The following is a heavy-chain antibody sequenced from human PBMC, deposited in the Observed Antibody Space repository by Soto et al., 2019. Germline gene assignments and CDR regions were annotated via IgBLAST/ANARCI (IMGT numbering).Heavy chain of an antibody. V-gene: IGHV1-18*01. CDR1: GYTFSNYG. D-gene: IGHD2-2*01. CDR3: ARVVPGAEAWFGP. J-gene: IGHJ5*02. Sequence: ASVKVSCKTSGYTFSNYGITWVRQAPGQPLEWLGWISLYSDGTNYAQKFQGRVSMTTDTSTTTAYMELRSLRSDDTAGYYCARVVPGAEAWFGPWGQGTLVPVSS. CDR2: ISLYSDGT.